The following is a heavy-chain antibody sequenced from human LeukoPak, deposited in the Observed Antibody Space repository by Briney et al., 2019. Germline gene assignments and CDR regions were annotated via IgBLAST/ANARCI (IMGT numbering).Heavy chain of an antibody. J-gene: IGHJ3*02. CDR2: IRSNTDSGTT. CDR1: GFTFNNTW. V-gene: IGHV3-15*01. Sequence: PGGSLRLSCAASGFTFNNTWMDWVRQAPGKGLEWVGRIRSNTDSGTTDYAAPVKGRFTISRDDSINTLYLRLNGLKTADTAVYYCYTRELRYYGSGTYPVAFDIWGQGTMVTVSS. CDR3: YTRELRYYGSGTYPVAFDI. D-gene: IGHD3-10*01.